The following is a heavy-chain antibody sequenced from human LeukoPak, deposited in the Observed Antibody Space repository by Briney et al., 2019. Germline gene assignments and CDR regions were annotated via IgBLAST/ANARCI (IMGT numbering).Heavy chain of an antibody. J-gene: IGHJ6*02. CDR1: GFTFSSYN. V-gene: IGHV3-21*01. CDR3: ARVLLVHDYYYGMDV. D-gene: IGHD3-16*01. Sequence: KPGGSLRLSCAASGFTFSSYNMNWVRQAPGKGLEWVSSISSRSGYIYYADSLKGRSTISRDNAKNSLYLQMNSLRAEDTAVYYCARVLLVHDYYYGMDVWGQGTTVTVSS. CDR2: ISSRSGYI.